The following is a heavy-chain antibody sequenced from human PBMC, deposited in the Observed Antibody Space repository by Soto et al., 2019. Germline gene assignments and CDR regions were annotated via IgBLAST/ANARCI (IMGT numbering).Heavy chain of an antibody. Sequence: PSETLSLTCTVSGGSISSSSYYWGWIRQPPGKGLEWTGSIYYSGSTYYNPSLKSRVTISVDTSKNQFSLKLSSVTAADTAVYYCARHPHASYYDILTGYSGAFDIWGQGTMVTVSS. V-gene: IGHV4-39*01. CDR3: ARHPHASYYDILTGYSGAFDI. CDR1: GGSISSSSYY. CDR2: IYYSGST. J-gene: IGHJ3*02. D-gene: IGHD3-9*01.